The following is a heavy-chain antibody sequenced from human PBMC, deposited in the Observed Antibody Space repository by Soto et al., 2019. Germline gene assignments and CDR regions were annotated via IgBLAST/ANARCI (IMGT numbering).Heavy chain of an antibody. CDR3: ARDHPRIVVVVAANADKLNRFDP. D-gene: IGHD2-15*01. V-gene: IGHV6-1*01. CDR2: TYYRSKWYN. Sequence: SETLSLTCAISGDSVSSNSAAWNWIRQSPSRGLGWLGRTYYRSKWYNDYAVSVKSRITINPDTSKNQFSLQLNSVTPEDTAVYYCARDHPRIVVVVAANADKLNRFDPWGQGTLVTVSS. CDR1: GDSVSSNSAA. J-gene: IGHJ5*02.